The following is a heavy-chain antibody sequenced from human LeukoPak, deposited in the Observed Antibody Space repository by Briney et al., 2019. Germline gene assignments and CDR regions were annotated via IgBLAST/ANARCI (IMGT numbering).Heavy chain of an antibody. V-gene: IGHV1-69*05. CDR1: GGTFSSYA. J-gene: IGHJ4*02. CDR2: IIPIFGTA. CDR3: ARARNCGGDCYAFDY. Sequence: SVKVSCKASGGTFSSYAISWVRQAPGQGLEWMGRIIPIFGTANYAHKFQGRVTITTDESTSTAYMELSSLRSEDTAVYYCARARNCGGDCYAFDYWGRGTLVTVSS. D-gene: IGHD2-21*02.